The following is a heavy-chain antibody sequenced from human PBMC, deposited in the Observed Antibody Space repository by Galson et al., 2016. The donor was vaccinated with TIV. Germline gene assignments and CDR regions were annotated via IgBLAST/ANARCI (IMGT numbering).Heavy chain of an antibody. CDR1: GFTFSGNA. J-gene: IGHJ4*02. CDR3: ARATAGEISFLVDY. D-gene: IGHD3-16*02. CDR2: ISRDGSSY. V-gene: IGHV3-30*01. Sequence: SLRLSCAASGFTFSGNAMHWVRQAPGKGLEWLTVISRDGSSYYYADSVKGRLTISRDNSKNALYLQMNSLRPDDTAVYYCARATAGEISFLVDYWGQGTLVTVSS.